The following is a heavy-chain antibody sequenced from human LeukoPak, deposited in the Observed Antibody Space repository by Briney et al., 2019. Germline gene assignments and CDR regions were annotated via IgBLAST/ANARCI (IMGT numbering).Heavy chain of an antibody. D-gene: IGHD2-15*01. CDR1: GGSISYYY. V-gene: IGHV4-59*01. Sequence: SETLSLTCTVAGGSISYYYWSWIRQSPGKGLEWIGYIYYNGSTNYNPSLKSRVTMSVDMSKHQFSLKLSSVTAADTAIYYCARKGGHFDYWGQGTLVTVSS. J-gene: IGHJ4*02. CDR3: ARKGGHFDY. CDR2: IYYNGST.